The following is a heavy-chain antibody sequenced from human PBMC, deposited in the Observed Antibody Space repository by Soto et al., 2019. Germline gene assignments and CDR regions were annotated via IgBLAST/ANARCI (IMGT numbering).Heavy chain of an antibody. CDR3: ASTDIVSRIDGGYDAFDI. V-gene: IGHV5-10-1*01. J-gene: IGHJ3*02. Sequence: PGESLKISCEGSGYSFSSFWISWVRQMPGKGLEWVGRIDPSDSYTNYSPSFQGRVTISADKSSSTAYLQWSSLKASDTAIYYCASTDIVSRIDGGYDAFDIWGQGTMVTVSS. CDR1: GYSFSSFW. D-gene: IGHD5-12*01. CDR2: IDPSDSYT.